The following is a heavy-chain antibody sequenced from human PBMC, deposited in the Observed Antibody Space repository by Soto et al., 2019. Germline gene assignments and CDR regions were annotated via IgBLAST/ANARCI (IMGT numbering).Heavy chain of an antibody. CDR2: ISGDGGST. CDR1: GFTFDDYA. Sequence: GESLKISCAASGFTFDDYAMHWVRQAPGKGLEWVSLISGDGGSTYYADSAKGRFTISRDNSKNSLYLQMNSLRTEDTALYYCAKAQRVVIFDAFDIWGQGTMVTVSS. CDR3: AKAQRVVIFDAFDI. J-gene: IGHJ3*02. V-gene: IGHV3-43*02. D-gene: IGHD3-22*01.